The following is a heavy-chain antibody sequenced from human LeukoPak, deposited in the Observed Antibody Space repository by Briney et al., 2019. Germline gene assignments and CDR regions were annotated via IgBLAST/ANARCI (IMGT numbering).Heavy chain of an antibody. J-gene: IGHJ4*02. V-gene: IGHV1-18*01. D-gene: IGHD5-24*01. Sequence: ASVKVSCKASGYTLTSYGISWVRQAPGQGLEWMGWISAYNGDTNYAQKLQGRVTMTTDTSTRTAYMELRSLRSDDTAVYYCARDLRAFRDGYKNSNYYLAYWGQGTLVTVSS. CDR2: ISAYNGDT. CDR3: ARDLRAFRDGYKNSNYYLAY. CDR1: GYTLTSYG.